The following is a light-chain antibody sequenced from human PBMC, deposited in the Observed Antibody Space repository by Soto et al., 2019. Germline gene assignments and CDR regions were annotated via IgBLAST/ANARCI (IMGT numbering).Light chain of an antibody. CDR3: SSYTSSSLLYV. CDR2: DVN. Sequence: QSALTQPVSVSGSPGQSITISCTGTSSDIGNSNYVSWYQQHPGKAPKLMIYDVNNRPSGISNRFSGSKSASTASLTISGLQAEDEADYYCSSYTSSSLLYVFGTGTKLTVL. V-gene: IGLV2-14*03. CDR1: SSDIGNSNY. J-gene: IGLJ1*01.